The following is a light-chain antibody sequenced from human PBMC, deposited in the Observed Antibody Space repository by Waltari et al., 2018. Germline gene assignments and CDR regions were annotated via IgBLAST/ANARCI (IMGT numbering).Light chain of an antibody. CDR1: NIEDKS. CDR2: DDS. CDR3: QVWDSTSDHVV. V-gene: IGLV3-21*02. Sequence: YVLPQPPSVSVAPGPTAKITCGGDNIEDKSGNWYKQRPGQAPVLVVYDDSDRPSGIPERFSGSNSGKATLTISRVEAGDEADYYCQVWDSTSDHVVFGGGTKLTVL. J-gene: IGLJ2*01.